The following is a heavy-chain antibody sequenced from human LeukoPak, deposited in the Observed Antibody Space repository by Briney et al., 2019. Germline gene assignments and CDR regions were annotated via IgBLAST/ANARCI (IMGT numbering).Heavy chain of an antibody. Sequence: PGGSLKLSCAASGFTFSGSAMHWVRQASGKGLEWVGRIRSKANSYATAYAASVKGRFTIPRDDSKNTAYLQMNSLKTEDTAVYYCMLVVVVAATSPDAFDIWGQGTMVTVSS. CDR1: GFTFSGSA. V-gene: IGHV3-73*01. CDR2: IRSKANSYAT. CDR3: MLVVVVAATSPDAFDI. J-gene: IGHJ3*02. D-gene: IGHD2-15*01.